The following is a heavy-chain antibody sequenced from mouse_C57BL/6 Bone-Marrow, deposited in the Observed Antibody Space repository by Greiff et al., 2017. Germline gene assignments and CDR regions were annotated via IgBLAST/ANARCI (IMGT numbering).Heavy chain of an antibody. CDR3: ARSGMGPLFDY. Sequence: QVQLQQSGAELARPGASVKLSCKASGYTFTSYGISWVKQRTGQGIEWIGEIYPRSGNTYYNEKFKGKATLTADKSSSTAYMELRSLTSEDSAVYFCARSGMGPLFDYWGQGTTLTVSS. CDR2: IYPRSGNT. J-gene: IGHJ2*01. D-gene: IGHD4-1*01. V-gene: IGHV1-81*01. CDR1: GYTFTSYG.